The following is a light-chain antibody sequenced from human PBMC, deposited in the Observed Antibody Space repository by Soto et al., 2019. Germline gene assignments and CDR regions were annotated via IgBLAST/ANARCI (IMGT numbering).Light chain of an antibody. Sequence: DIQVTQSPSSLSASVGDRVTITCRSSQGIRDALGWYQQKPGKVPKRLIYSASSLQNGVPSRFSGSGSETVFTLTISSLQPEDFATYFCVQHSDYPFTFGQGTKVDIK. J-gene: IGKJ2*01. V-gene: IGKV1-17*01. CDR1: QGIRDA. CDR3: VQHSDYPFT. CDR2: SAS.